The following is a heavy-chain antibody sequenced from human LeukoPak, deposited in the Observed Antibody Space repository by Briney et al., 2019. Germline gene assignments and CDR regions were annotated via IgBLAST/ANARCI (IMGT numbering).Heavy chain of an antibody. V-gene: IGHV1-18*01. CDR1: GYNFGIFG. Sequence: ASVKVSCKASGYNFGIFGMSWVRQAPGQGLEWMGWISADSGNTNYAQKLQGRVTMTTDTSTSTAYLELASLRSDDTAVYYRARVGVVVPAAWFDPWGQGTLVTVSS. CDR2: ISADSGNT. J-gene: IGHJ5*02. D-gene: IGHD2-2*01. CDR3: ARVGVVVPAAWFDP.